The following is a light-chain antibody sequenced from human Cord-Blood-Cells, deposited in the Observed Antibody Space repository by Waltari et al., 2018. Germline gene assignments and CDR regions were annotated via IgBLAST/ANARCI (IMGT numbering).Light chain of an antibody. Sequence: QSVLTQPPSASGTPGHRVTIPCSGSSPNIGSNTVNWYQQLPGTAPNPLIYCNKQRPSGVPDRFSGSKSGTSASLAISGLQSEDEADYYCAAWDDSLNGPVFGGGTKLTVL. V-gene: IGLV1-44*01. CDR1: SPNIGSNT. CDR3: AAWDDSLNGPV. CDR2: CNK. J-gene: IGLJ3*02.